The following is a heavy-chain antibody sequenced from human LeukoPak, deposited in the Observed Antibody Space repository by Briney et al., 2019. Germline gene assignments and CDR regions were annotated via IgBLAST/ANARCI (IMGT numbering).Heavy chain of an antibody. CDR3: AKDGQWELDY. J-gene: IGHJ4*02. Sequence: GGSLRLSCAASGFTFSNAWMSWVRQAPGKGLEWVAFIRYDGSNKYYAGSVKGRFTISRDNSKNTLYLQMNSLRAEDTAVYYCAKDGQWELDYWGQGTLVTVSS. CDR2: IRYDGSNK. V-gene: IGHV3-30*02. CDR1: GFTFSNAW. D-gene: IGHD1-26*01.